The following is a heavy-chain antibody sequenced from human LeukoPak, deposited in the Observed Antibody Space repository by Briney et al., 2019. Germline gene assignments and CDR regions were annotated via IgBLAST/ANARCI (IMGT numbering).Heavy chain of an antibody. CDR2: ISAYNGNT. D-gene: IGHD3-16*01. V-gene: IGHV1-18*01. CDR1: GYTFTSYG. Sequence: GASVKVSCKASGYTFTSYGISWVRQAPGQGLEWMGWISAYNGNTNYAQKLQGRVTMTTDTSTSTAYMELRSLRSDDTAVYYCARSSDYDYVWGSPFDYWGQGTLVTVSS. CDR3: ARSSDYDYVWGSPFDY. J-gene: IGHJ4*02.